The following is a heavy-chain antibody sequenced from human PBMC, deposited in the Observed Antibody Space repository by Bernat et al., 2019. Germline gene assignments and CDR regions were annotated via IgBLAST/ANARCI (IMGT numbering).Heavy chain of an antibody. CDR2: INSDGSST. CDR3: ARRADYYYYMDV. Sequence: EVQLLESGGGLVQPGGSLRLSCAASGFTFSSYWMHWVRQAPGKGLVWVSRINSDGSSTSYADSVKGRFTISRDNAKNTLYLQMNSLRAEDTAVYYCARRADYYYYMDVWGKGTTVTVSS. V-gene: IGHV3-74*02. J-gene: IGHJ6*03. CDR1: GFTFSSYW.